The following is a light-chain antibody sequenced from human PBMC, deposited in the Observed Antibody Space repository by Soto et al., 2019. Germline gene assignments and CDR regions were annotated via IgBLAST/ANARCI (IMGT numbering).Light chain of an antibody. CDR2: EVN. CDR1: SSDVGGYNY. Sequence: SALTQPPSASGSPGQSVAISCTGTSSDVGGYNYVSWYQQHPGKAPKLMIYEVNKRPSGVPDRFSGSKSGNTAAQSGSGLQAEDEADYYCSSYAGGSNVFGTVTKVTVL. CDR3: SSYAGGSNV. J-gene: IGLJ1*01. V-gene: IGLV2-8*01.